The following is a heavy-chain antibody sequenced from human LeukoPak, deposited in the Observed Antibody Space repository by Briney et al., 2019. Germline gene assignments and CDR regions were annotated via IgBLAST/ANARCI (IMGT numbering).Heavy chain of an antibody. CDR2: IYTSGST. J-gene: IGHJ6*03. CDR1: GGSFSSYY. Sequence: SETLSLTCTVSGGSFSSYYWSWIRQPAGKGLEWIGRIYTSGSTNYNPSLKSRVTISVDKSKNQFSLKLSSVTAADTAVYYCARAGKDYYYYMDVWGKGTTVTVSS. CDR3: ARAGKDYYYYMDV. V-gene: IGHV4-4*07.